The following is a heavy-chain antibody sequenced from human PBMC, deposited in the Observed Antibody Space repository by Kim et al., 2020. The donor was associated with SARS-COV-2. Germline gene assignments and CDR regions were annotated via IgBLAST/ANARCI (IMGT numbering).Heavy chain of an antibody. J-gene: IGHJ6*01. CDR1: GFTFSSYG. V-gene: IGHV3-33*06. Sequence: GESLRLSCAASGFTFSSYGMNWLRQVPGKGLEWVAHVSYDGSDKYYADSVKGRFTISKDFSRKTLYLQMNSLRAGDTALYYCAKASRSSISGHYYAMDVW. CDR3: AKASRSSISGHYYAMDV. D-gene: IGHD6-19*01. CDR2: VSYDGSDK.